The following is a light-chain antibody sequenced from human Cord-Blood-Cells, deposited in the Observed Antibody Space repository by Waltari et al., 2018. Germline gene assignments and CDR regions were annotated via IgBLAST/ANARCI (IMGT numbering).Light chain of an antibody. V-gene: IGLV2-14*01. CDR2: DVS. CDR3: SSYTSSSTLV. J-gene: IGLJ2*01. CDR1: SSDGGGYNY. Sequence: QSALTQPASVSGSPGQSITISCTGTSSDGGGYNYVSWYQQHPGKAPKLMIYDVSNRPSVVSKRFSGSKSGNTASLTISGLQAEDEADYYCSSYTSSSTLVFGG.